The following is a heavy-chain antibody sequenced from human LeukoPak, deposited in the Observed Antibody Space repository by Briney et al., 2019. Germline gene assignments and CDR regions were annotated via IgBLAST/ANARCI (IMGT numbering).Heavy chain of an antibody. J-gene: IGHJ2*01. CDR3: ARDTCGCGSGWHLYWYFDL. V-gene: IGHV3-64*01. Sequence: GGSLRLSCAASGFSFSDYAMHWVRQAPGKELENVSEISSNGGSIHYANSVKGRFTISRDNSKNTLYLQMDSLRAEDMAVYYCARDTCGCGSGWHLYWYFDLWGRGTLVTVSS. CDR1: GFSFSDYA. CDR2: ISSNGGSI. D-gene: IGHD6-19*01.